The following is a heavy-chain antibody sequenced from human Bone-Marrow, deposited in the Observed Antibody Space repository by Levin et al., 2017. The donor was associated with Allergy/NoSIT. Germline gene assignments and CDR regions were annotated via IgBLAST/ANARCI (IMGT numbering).Heavy chain of an antibody. CDR1: GLSFSKYW. CDR3: LATGDAFDY. Sequence: GGSLRLSCAASGLSFSKYWMHWVRQGPGKGPVWVSYIYSDGSVTFYADSVKGRFTISRDNAKNTLYLEMNSLTIDDTAVYYCLATGDAFDYWGQGTPVTVSS. J-gene: IGHJ4*02. V-gene: IGHV3-74*01. D-gene: IGHD1-1*01. CDR2: IYSDGSVT.